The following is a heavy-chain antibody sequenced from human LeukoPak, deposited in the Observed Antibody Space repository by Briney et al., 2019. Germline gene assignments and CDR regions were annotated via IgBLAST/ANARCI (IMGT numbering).Heavy chain of an antibody. CDR1: GDSITSYY. CDR3: AREEDYDRPFEY. CDR2: IHTSGTT. V-gene: IGHV4-4*07. J-gene: IGHJ4*02. D-gene: IGHD3-22*01. Sequence: SETLSLTCTVSGDSITSYYWSWIRQPPGKGLEWIGRIHTSGTTNYNPSLDSRVTMSVGTSKNEFSLKLSSVTAADTAVYYCAREEDYDRPFEYWGQGTLVTVSS.